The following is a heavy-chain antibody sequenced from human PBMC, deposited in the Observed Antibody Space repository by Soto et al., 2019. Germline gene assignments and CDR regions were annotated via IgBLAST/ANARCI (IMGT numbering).Heavy chain of an antibody. CDR2: ISSSSTI. V-gene: IGHV3-48*01. J-gene: IGHJ6*03. CDR3: ARSMAYYYYYYMDV. Sequence: GGSLRLSCAASGFTFSSYSMNWVRQAPGKGLEWVSYISSSSTIYYADSVKGRFTISRDNAKNSLYLQMNSLRAEDTAVYYCARSMAYYYYYYMDVWGKGTTVTVSS. CDR1: GFTFSSYS.